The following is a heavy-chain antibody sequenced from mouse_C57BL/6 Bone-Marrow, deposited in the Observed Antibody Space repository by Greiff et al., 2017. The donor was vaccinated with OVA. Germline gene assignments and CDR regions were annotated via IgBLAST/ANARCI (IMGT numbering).Heavy chain of an antibody. J-gene: IGHJ4*01. Sequence: EVKLMESGGGLVKPGGSLKLSCAASGFTFSDYGMHWVRQAPEKGLEWVAYISSGSSTIYYADTVKGRFTISRDNAKNTLFLQVTSLRSEDTAMYYCANYGSSYYAMDYWGQGTSVTVSS. CDR1: GFTFSDYG. CDR3: ANYGSSYYAMDY. V-gene: IGHV5-17*01. CDR2: ISSGSSTI. D-gene: IGHD1-1*01.